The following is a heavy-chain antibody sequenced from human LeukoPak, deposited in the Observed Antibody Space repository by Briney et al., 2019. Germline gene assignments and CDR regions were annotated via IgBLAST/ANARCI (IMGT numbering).Heavy chain of an antibody. Sequence: SETLSLTCTVSGGSICSGGYYWSWLRQHPGTGLEWIGYIYYSGSTYYNPSLKSRVTISVDTSKNQFSLKLSSVTAADTAVYYCARGKKWIRYFDKYYFDYWGQGTLVTVSS. CDR3: ARGKKWIRYFDKYYFDY. D-gene: IGHD3-9*01. J-gene: IGHJ4*02. V-gene: IGHV4-31*03. CDR1: GGSICSGGYY. CDR2: IYYSGST.